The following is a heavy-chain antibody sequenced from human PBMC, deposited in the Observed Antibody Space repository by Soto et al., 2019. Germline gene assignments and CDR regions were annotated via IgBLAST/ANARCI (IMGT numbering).Heavy chain of an antibody. CDR1: GFNLRNYE. V-gene: IGHV3-48*03. CDR3: ATEERCGAACYFFKH. D-gene: IGHD2-21*02. CDR2: ISGSNNNI. J-gene: IGHJ4*02. Sequence: LRLSCAVSGFNLRNYEMNWVRQVPGKGLEWISKISGSNNNIYYADSVQGRFTISRDDANNVLFLQMNSLRGEDPATYHCATEERCGAACYFFKHWGQGTLVTVSS.